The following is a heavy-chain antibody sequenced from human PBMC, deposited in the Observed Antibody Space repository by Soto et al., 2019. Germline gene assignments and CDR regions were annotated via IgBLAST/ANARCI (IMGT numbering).Heavy chain of an antibody. J-gene: IGHJ5*02. CDR3: VRDGTKTLRDWFDP. D-gene: IGHD1-1*01. CDR2: IYATGTT. Sequence: LSLTCTVSGASISGFYWSWIRKSAGKGLEWIGRIYATGTTDYNPSLKSRVMMSVDTSKKQFSLKLGSVTAADTAVYYCVRDGTKTLRDWFDPWGQGISVTVSS. CDR1: GASISGFY. V-gene: IGHV4-4*07.